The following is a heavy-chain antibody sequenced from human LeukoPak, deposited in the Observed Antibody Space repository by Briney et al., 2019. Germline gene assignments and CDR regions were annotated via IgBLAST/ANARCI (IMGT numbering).Heavy chain of an antibody. CDR1: GGTFSSYA. V-gene: IGHV1-69*01. D-gene: IGHD6-19*01. CDR2: IIPIFGTA. CDR3: ARDLDGYSSGWYGY. Sequence: SVKVSCKASGGTFSSYAISWVRQAPGQGLEWMGGIIPIFGTANYAQKFQGRVTITADESTSTAYMELSSLRSEDTAVYYCARDLDGYSSGWYGYWGQGTLVTVPS. J-gene: IGHJ4*02.